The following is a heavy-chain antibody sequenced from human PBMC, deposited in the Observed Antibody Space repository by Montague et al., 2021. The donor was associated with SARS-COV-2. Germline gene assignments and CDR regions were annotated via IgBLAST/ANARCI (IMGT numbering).Heavy chain of an antibody. CDR3: ARRDQYGSGTNGLLQF. V-gene: IGHV3-74*03. Sequence: SLRLSCAASGFSFNANWMHWVRQAPGKGLVWVSGITGDGRNIEYADSVKGRFTISRDNPRNTLYLQMNSLTTEDTAVFYCARRDQYGSGTNGLLQFWGQGILVTVSS. CDR1: GFSFNANW. CDR2: ITGDGRNI. D-gene: IGHD3-10*01. J-gene: IGHJ4*02.